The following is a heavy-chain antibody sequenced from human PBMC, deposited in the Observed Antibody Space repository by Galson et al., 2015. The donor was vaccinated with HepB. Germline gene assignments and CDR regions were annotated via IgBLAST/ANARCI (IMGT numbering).Heavy chain of an antibody. V-gene: IGHV1-69*13. CDR1: GGTFSSYA. D-gene: IGHD6-19*01. J-gene: IGHJ6*02. Sequence: SVKVSCKASGGTFSSYAISWVRQAPGQGLEWMGGIIPIFGTANYAQKFQGRVTITADESTSTAYMELSSLRSEDTAVYYCARGGEWLESYYYYGMDVWGQGTTVTVSS. CDR2: IIPIFGTA. CDR3: ARGGEWLESYYYYGMDV.